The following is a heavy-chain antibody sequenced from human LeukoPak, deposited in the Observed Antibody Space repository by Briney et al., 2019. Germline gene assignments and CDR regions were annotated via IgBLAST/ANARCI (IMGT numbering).Heavy chain of an antibody. D-gene: IGHD3-22*01. CDR1: GGSVTTGTYH. CDR3: ARDHYYDGRGRFDP. CDR2: VYFDRGT. V-gene: IGHV4-39*07. Sequence: SETLSLTCSVSGGSVTTGTYHWAWIRQPPGKGLEWLCRVYFDRGTHYNRSLQSRVAISVDTSKNQYSLRLSSVTAADTAVYYCARDHYYDGRGRFDPWGQGILVTVSS. J-gene: IGHJ5*02.